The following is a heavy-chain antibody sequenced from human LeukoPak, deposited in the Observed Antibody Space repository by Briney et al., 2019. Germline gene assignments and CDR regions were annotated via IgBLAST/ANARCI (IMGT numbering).Heavy chain of an antibody. D-gene: IGHD4-17*01. Sequence: GGSLRLSCAASGFTFRRLWMIWVRQAPGKGLEWVANIKQDGSQKYHVDSVKGRFTISRDNAKNSLYLQMNSLRVEDTALYYCAREVYGDNYFERWGQGTLVTVSS. CDR2: IKQDGSQK. CDR1: GFTFRRLW. V-gene: IGHV3-7*05. J-gene: IGHJ4*02. CDR3: AREVYGDNYFER.